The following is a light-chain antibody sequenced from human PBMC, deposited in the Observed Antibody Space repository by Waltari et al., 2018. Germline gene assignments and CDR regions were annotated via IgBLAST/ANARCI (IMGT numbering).Light chain of an antibody. CDR1: SSDIGGYNF. V-gene: IGLV2-14*01. J-gene: IGLJ1*01. CDR2: EVT. Sequence: GQSITISCTATSSDIGGYNFVSWYQQHPGKAPELMIYEVTNRPSGVSNRFSGSKSGNTASLTISGLQAEDEADYYCSSYTTTTTLLFGTGTKVTVL. CDR3: SSYTTTTTLL.